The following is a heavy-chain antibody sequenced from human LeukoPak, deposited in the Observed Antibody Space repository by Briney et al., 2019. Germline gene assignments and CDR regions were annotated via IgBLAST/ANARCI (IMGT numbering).Heavy chain of an antibody. Sequence: PGGSLRLSCAASGFTFSSYSMNWVRQAPGKGLEWVSSISSSSSYIYYADSVEGRFTISRDNAKNSLYLQMNSLRAEDTAVYYCARVQRYCSGGSCYDYYYYGMDVWGKGTTVTVSS. V-gene: IGHV3-21*01. D-gene: IGHD2-15*01. CDR1: GFTFSSYS. CDR2: ISSSSSYI. J-gene: IGHJ6*04. CDR3: ARVQRYCSGGSCYDYYYYGMDV.